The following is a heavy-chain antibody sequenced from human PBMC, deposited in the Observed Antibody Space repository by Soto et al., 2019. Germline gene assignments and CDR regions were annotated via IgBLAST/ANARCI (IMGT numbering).Heavy chain of an antibody. J-gene: IGHJ4*02. D-gene: IGHD5-12*01. CDR2: IYPSGST. CDR1: GGSISGHA. V-gene: IGHV4-4*07. CDR3: VRGRSYSVYDF. Sequence: SETLSLTCTVSGGSISGHAWIWVRQPAGRGLEWIGHIYPSGSTSYNPSLRSRVTMSLDTSNNQIFLNLTSVTAADTAVFYCVRGRSYSVYDFWGPGTLVTVS.